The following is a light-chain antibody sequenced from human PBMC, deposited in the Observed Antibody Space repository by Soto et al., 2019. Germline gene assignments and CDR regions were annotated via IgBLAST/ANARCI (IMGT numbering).Light chain of an antibody. Sequence: EVVLTQSPGTLSLSPGERATLSCRASQSVNTNYLAWYQQKSGQAPRLLIYGASSRATGIPDRFSGSGSGNDFTLTISRLEPEDFAAYFCQQYGSSPITFGQGTRLEIK. J-gene: IGKJ5*01. CDR1: QSVNTNY. V-gene: IGKV3-20*01. CDR2: GAS. CDR3: QQYGSSPIT.